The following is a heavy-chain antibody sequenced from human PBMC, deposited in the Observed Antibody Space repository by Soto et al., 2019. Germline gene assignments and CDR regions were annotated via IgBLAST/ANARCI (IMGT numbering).Heavy chain of an antibody. CDR2: IWYVGSNK. V-gene: IGHV3-33*01. CDR3: ARDAARYCSSTSCLGRFDP. Sequence: QVQLVESGGGVVQPGRSLRLSCAASGFTFSSYGMHWVRQAPGKGLEWVAVIWYVGSNKYYADSVKGRFTISRDNSKNTLYLQMNSLRAEDTAVYYCARDAARYCSSTSCLGRFDPWGQGTLVTVSS. D-gene: IGHD2-2*01. CDR1: GFTFSSYG. J-gene: IGHJ5*02.